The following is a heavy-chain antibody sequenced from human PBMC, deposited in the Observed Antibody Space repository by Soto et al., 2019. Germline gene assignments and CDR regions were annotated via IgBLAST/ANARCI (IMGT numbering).Heavy chain of an antibody. J-gene: IGHJ2*01. D-gene: IGHD1-26*01. CDR3: ARQVGFYWYFDL. V-gene: IGHV3-66*04. CDR2: IYSGGNT. CDR1: GFTVSSSY. Sequence: EVQLVESGGGLVQPGGSLRLSCAASGFTVSSSYLGWVRQAPGKGLEWVSAIYSGGNTYYADSVKGRFTISRDNSKDTPLLQRHSLRADDTAIYYWARQVGFYWYFDLWGRGTLGTVSS.